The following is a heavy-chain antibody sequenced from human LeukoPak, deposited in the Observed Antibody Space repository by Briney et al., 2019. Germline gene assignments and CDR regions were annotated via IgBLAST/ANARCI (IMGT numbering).Heavy chain of an antibody. CDR2: ISSSTGNT. Sequence: GGSLRLSCAASGFTVSSNYMSWVRQAPGKGLEWVSAISSSTGNTYYADSVKGRFTVSRDNSKNTLYLQMNSLRAEDTAVYYCAKGAGLYSYYYFDLWGRGTLVTVSS. D-gene: IGHD3-22*01. V-gene: IGHV3-23*01. J-gene: IGHJ2*01. CDR3: AKGAGLYSYYYFDL. CDR1: GFTVSSNY.